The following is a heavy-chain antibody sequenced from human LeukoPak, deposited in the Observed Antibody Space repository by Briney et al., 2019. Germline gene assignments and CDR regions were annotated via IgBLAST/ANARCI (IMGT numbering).Heavy chain of an antibody. J-gene: IGHJ5*02. D-gene: IGHD3-10*01. V-gene: IGHV4-38-2*02. CDR1: GYSISSGYY. CDR3: SRFVVGSYHGFDP. Sequence: SETLSLTCTVSGYSISSGYYWGWIRQPPGQGLDWIGSIYHSGSTYYNPSLSSRVTISVDTSKNQFSLKLSSATAADTAVYYCSRFVVGSYHGFDPWGQGTLVTVSS. CDR2: IYHSGST.